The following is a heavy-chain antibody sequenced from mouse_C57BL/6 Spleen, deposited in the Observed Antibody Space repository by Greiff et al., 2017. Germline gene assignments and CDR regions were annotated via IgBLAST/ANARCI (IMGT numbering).Heavy chain of an antibody. Sequence: QVQLQQPGAELVMPGASVKLSCKASGYTFTSYWMHWVKQRPGQGLEWIGEIDPSDSYTNYNQKFKGKSTLTEDKSSSTAYMQLSRLTSEDSAVYYCARKGTLADYWGQGTSVTVSS. CDR3: ARKGTLADY. CDR2: IDPSDSYT. J-gene: IGHJ4*01. V-gene: IGHV1-69*01. CDR1: GYTFTSYW.